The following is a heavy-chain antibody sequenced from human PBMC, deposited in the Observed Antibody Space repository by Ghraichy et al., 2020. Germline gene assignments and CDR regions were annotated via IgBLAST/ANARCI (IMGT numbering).Heavy chain of an antibody. V-gene: IGHV1-46*03. CDR3: ARIERYYGSGSYIDY. CDR2: INPSGGST. D-gene: IGHD3-10*01. J-gene: IGHJ4*02. Sequence: ASVKVSCKASGYTFTSYYMHWVRQAPGKGLEWMGIINPSGGSTSYAQKFQGRVTMTRDTSTSTVYMELRSLRSEDTAVYYCARIERYYGSGSYIDYWGQGTLVTVSS. CDR1: GYTFTSYY.